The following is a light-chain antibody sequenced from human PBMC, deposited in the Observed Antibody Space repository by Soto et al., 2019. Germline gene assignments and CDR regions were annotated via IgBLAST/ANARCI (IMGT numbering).Light chain of an antibody. V-gene: IGKV3D-20*02. CDR2: GAS. CDR1: QSVSSSY. Sequence: IVLTQSPATLSSFPGDRVTLSCRASQSVSSSYLAWYQQKPGQAPRLLIYGASSRATGIPDRFSGSGSGTDFTLTISRLEPEDFAVYYCQQRSNWPTWTFGQGTKVDIK. CDR3: QQRSNWPTWT. J-gene: IGKJ1*01.